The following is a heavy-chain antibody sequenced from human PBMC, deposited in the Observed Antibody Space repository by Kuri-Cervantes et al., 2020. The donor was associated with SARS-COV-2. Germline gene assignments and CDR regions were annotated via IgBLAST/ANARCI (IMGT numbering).Heavy chain of an antibody. V-gene: IGHV3-33*01. CDR1: GFTFSSYG. Sequence: LSLTCAASGFTFSSYGMHWVRQAPGKGLEWVAVIWYDGSNKYYADSVKGRFTISRDNFKNTLYLQMNSLRAEDTAVYYCARDRGIVETFDYWGQGTLVTVSS. J-gene: IGHJ4*02. D-gene: IGHD2/OR15-2a*01. CDR2: IWYDGSNK. CDR3: ARDRGIVETFDY.